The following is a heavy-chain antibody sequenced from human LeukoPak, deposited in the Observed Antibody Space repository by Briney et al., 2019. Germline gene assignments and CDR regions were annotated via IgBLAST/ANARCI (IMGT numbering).Heavy chain of an antibody. CDR1: GFTFSSVW. CDR2: IKSRTDGETT. Sequence: GGSLRLSCTASGFTFSSVWMTWVRQAPGKGQEWVGRIKSRTDGETTDYAAPVKGRFSISRDDSENTLYLQMNSLKNEDTAVYFCTTVHGAGPVNFDYWGQGSLVTVSS. V-gene: IGHV3-15*01. J-gene: IGHJ4*02. D-gene: IGHD3-16*01. CDR3: TTVHGAGPVNFDY.